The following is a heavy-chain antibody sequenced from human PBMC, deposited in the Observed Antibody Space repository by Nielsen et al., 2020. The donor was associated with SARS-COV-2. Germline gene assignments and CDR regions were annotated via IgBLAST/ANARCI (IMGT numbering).Heavy chain of an antibody. CDR2: MNPNSGNT. Sequence: ASVKVSCKASGGTFSSYAISWVRQATGQGLEWMGWMNPNSGNTGYAQKFQGRVTMTRDTSISTAYMELSSLRSEDTAVYYCARTCSSTSCSDFDYWGQGTLVTVSS. D-gene: IGHD2-2*01. V-gene: IGHV1-8*02. J-gene: IGHJ4*02. CDR1: GGTFSSYA. CDR3: ARTCSSTSCSDFDY.